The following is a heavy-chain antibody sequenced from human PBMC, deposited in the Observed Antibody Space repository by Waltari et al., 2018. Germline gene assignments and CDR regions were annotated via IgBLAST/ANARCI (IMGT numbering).Heavy chain of an antibody. CDR1: GGSISNNY. CDR2: TFSGGST. Sequence: QVQLQESGPGLVKPPETLSLTCSVSGGSISNNYWPWIRQPAGPRLEWIGRTFSGGSTSYNASLQSRVTMSVDTSKNQFSLKLFSVTAADTAVYYCARGDHSDPDSYDLWGQGTMVTVSA. J-gene: IGHJ3*01. D-gene: IGHD4-17*01. V-gene: IGHV4-4*07. CDR3: ARGDHSDPDSYDL.